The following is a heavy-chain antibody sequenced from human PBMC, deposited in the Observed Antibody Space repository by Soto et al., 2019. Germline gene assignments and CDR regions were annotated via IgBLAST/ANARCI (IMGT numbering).Heavy chain of an antibody. D-gene: IGHD4-17*01. CDR2: ISYEGRNK. J-gene: IGHJ4*02. V-gene: IGHV3-30*18. CDR3: AKGRDSTLLRWQYFDN. CDR1: GFTFSLYG. Sequence: VGSLRLSCAVSGFTFSLYGMHWVRQAQGKGLEWVAFISYEGRNKYYADSVKGRFTLSRDNSKNTLSLQMESLRPEDTAVYYCAKGRDSTLLRWQYFDNWGQGTQVTVSS.